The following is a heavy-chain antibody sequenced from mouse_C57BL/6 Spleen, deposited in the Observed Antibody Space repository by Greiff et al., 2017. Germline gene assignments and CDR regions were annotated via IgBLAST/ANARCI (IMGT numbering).Heavy chain of an antibody. Sequence: QVQLQQSGTELVKPGASVKLSCKASGYTFTSYWMHWVKQRPGQGLEWIGNINPSNGGTNYNEKFKSKATLTVDKSSSTAYMQLSSLAAEDSAVYYCERGGYYETEGFDYWGQGTTLTVSS. J-gene: IGHJ2*01. D-gene: IGHD2-4*01. CDR2: INPSNGGT. CDR3: ERGGYYETEGFDY. V-gene: IGHV1-53*01. CDR1: GYTFTSYW.